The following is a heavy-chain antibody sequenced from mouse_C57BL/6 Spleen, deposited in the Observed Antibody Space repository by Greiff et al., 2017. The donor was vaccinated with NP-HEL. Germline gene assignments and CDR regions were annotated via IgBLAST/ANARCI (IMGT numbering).Heavy chain of an antibody. CDR2: ISYDGSN. CDR1: GYSITSGYY. CDR3: ARGSHYYGSSYGYFDV. Sequence: EVQLQQSGPGLVKPSQSLSLTCSVTGYSITSGYYWNWIRQFPGNKLEWMGYISYDGSNNYIPSLKNRISITRDTSKNQFFLKLNSVTTEDTATYYCARGSHYYGSSYGYFDVWGTGTTVTVSS. D-gene: IGHD1-1*01. V-gene: IGHV3-6*01. J-gene: IGHJ1*03.